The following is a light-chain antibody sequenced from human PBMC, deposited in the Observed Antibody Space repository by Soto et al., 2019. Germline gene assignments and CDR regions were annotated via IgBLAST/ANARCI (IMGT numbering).Light chain of an antibody. CDR1: SSDVGGYTY. V-gene: IGLV2-11*01. Sequence: QSVLTQPRSVSGSPGQSVSISCTGTSSDVGGYTYVSWYQQHPGKAPKVMIYDVSKRPSGVPDRFSGSTSGNTASLAITGLQAEDEADYYCTSYTGMNTHVFGTGTKVTVL. CDR2: DVS. J-gene: IGLJ1*01. CDR3: TSYTGMNTHV.